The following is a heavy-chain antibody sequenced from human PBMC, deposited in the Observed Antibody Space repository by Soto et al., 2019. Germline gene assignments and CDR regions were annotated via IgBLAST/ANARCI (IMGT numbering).Heavy chain of an antibody. Sequence: GGSLRLSCAASGFTFSSYGMHWVRQAPGKGLEWVAVISYDGSNKYYADSVKGRFTISRDNSKNTLYLQMNSLRAEDTAVYYCAKSDSGYDYFDYYYGMDVWGQGTTVTVSS. CDR1: GFTFSSYG. V-gene: IGHV3-30*18. CDR3: AKSDSGYDYFDYYYGMDV. D-gene: IGHD5-12*01. J-gene: IGHJ6*02. CDR2: ISYDGSNK.